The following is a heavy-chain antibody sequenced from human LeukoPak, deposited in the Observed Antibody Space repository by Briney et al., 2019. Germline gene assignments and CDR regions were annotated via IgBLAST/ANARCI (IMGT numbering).Heavy chain of an antibody. D-gene: IGHD3-10*01. CDR1: GGSFSGYY. J-gene: IGHJ4*02. Sequence: PSETLSLTCAVYGGSFSGYYWSWIRQPPGKGLEWIGEINHSGSTNYNPSLKSRVTISVDTSKNQFSLKLSSVTAADTAVYCCASRITMVRGVIDDYWGQGTLVTVSS. V-gene: IGHV4-34*01. CDR2: INHSGST. CDR3: ASRITMVRGVIDDY.